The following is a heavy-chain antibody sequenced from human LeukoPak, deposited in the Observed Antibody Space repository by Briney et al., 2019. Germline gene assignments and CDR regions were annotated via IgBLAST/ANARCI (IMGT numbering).Heavy chain of an antibody. CDR3: AKSPPFDP. V-gene: IGHV3-23*01. Sequence: PGGSLRLSCAASGFTFINSAMSWVRQAPGKGLEWVSTISGSGVSTYYADSVKGRFTISRDNSENTLYLQMNSLRAEDTAVYYCAKSPPFDPWGQRTLVTVSS. CDR2: ISGSGVST. CDR1: GFTFINSA. J-gene: IGHJ5*02.